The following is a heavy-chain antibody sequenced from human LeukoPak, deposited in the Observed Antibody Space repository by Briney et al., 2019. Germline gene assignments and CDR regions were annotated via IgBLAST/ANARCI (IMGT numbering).Heavy chain of an antibody. CDR3: AKDAYSSSWYLDY. Sequence: GGSLRLSCAASGFTVSSNYMSWVRQAPGKGLEWVSVVSDRGDSTYYADSVKGRFTISRDNSKDTLYLQMNSLRAEDTAVYYCAKDAYSSSWYLDYWGQGTLVTVSS. CDR1: GFTVSSNY. J-gene: IGHJ4*02. V-gene: IGHV3-66*02. CDR2: VSDRGDST. D-gene: IGHD6-13*01.